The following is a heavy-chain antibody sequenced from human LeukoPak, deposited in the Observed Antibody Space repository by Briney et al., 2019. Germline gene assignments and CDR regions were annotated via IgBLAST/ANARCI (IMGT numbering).Heavy chain of an antibody. CDR2: IKSKAAGGTT. Sequence: PGGSLRLSCAASGFTFSNAWMTWVRQAPGKGLEWVGRIKSKAAGGTTDHAAPVKGRFTISRDDSKNTLYLQMNSLKTEDTAVYYCTTGESMVGTSIHVRWADWDQGALVTVSS. CDR3: TTGESMVGTSIHVRWAD. V-gene: IGHV3-15*01. CDR1: GFTFSNAW. J-gene: IGHJ4*02. D-gene: IGHD1-26*01.